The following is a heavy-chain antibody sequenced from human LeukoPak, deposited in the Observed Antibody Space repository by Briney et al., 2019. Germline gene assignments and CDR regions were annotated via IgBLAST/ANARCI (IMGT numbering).Heavy chain of an antibody. CDR3: ARYSNHVDYFDS. D-gene: IGHD4-11*01. J-gene: IGHJ4*02. V-gene: IGHV4-39*07. CDR1: GGSISSSSYY. Sequence: PSETLSLTCTVPGGSISSSSYYWGWIRQPPGKGLEWIGSIYYSGSTYYNPFLKSRVTISVDTSKNQFSLKLSSVTAADTAVYYCARYSNHVDYFDSWGQGTLVTVSS. CDR2: IYYSGST.